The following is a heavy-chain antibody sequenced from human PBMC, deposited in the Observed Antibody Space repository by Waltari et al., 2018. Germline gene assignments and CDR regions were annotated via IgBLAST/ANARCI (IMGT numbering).Heavy chain of an antibody. J-gene: IGHJ4*02. D-gene: IGHD5-18*01. CDR3: ARVSLIYSYFDY. CDR1: GFTVSSNY. V-gene: IGHV3-53*01. CDR2: IYSGGST. Sequence: EVQLVESGGGLIQPGGSLRLSCAASGFTVSSNYMSWVRQAPGKGLEWVSVIYSGGSTYYADSVKGRFTISRDNSKNTLYLQMNSLRTEDTAVYYCARVSLIYSYFDYWGQGTLVTVSS.